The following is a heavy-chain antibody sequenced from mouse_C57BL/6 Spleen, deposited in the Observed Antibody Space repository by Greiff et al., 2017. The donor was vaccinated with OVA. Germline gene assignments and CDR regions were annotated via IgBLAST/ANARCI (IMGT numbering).Heavy chain of an antibody. Sequence: QVQLQQSGAELVKPGASVKISRKASGYAFSSYWMNWVKQRPGKGLEWIGQIYPGDGDTNYNGKFKGKATLTADKSSSTAYMQLSSLTSEDSAVYFCARGAQASYAMDYWGQGTSVTVSS. V-gene: IGHV1-80*01. CDR1: GYAFSSYW. D-gene: IGHD3-2*02. J-gene: IGHJ4*01. CDR2: IYPGDGDT. CDR3: ARGAQASYAMDY.